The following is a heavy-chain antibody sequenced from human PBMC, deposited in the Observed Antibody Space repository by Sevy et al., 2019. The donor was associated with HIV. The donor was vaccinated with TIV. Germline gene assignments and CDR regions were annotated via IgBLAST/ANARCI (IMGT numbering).Heavy chain of an antibody. CDR1: GYTFTSYD. V-gene: IGHV1-8*01. D-gene: IGHD1-26*01. Sequence: ASVKVSCKASGYTFTSYDINWVRQATGQGLEWMGWMNPNSGNTGYAQKFQGRVTMTRNTSISTAYMELSSLRSEDTAVYYWARGRGELLGGGFDYWGQGTLVTVSS. CDR2: MNPNSGNT. CDR3: ARGRGELLGGGFDY. J-gene: IGHJ4*02.